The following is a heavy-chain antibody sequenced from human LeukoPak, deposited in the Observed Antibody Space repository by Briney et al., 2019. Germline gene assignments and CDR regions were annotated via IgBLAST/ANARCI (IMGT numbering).Heavy chain of an antibody. CDR3: ARGSALYSYGYSIEDY. CDR1: GFTFSSYG. CDR2: IWYDGSNK. Sequence: GGSLRLSCAASGFTFSSYGMHWVRQAPGKGLEWVAVIWYDGSNKYYADSVKGRFTISRDNSKNTLYLQMNSLRAEDTAVYYCARGSALYSYGYSIEDYWGREPWSPSPQ. D-gene: IGHD5-18*01. J-gene: IGHJ4*02. V-gene: IGHV3-33*01.